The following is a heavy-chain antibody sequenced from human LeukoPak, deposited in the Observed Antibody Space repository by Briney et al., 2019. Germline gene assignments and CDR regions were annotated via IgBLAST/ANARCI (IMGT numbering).Heavy chain of an antibody. CDR1: GFTFSNYG. V-gene: IGHV4-39*07. D-gene: IGHD3-16*01. Sequence: GSLRLSCAASGFTFSNYGMHWVRQAPGKGLEWIGSIYYSGSTYYNPSLKSRVTISVDTSKNQFSLKLSSVTAADTAVYYCASSLRGPFDYWGQGTLVTVSS. J-gene: IGHJ4*02. CDR3: ASSLRGPFDY. CDR2: IYYSGST.